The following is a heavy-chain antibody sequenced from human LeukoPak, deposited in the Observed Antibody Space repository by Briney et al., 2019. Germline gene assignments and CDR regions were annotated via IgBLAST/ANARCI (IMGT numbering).Heavy chain of an antibody. V-gene: IGHV3-33*08. D-gene: IGHD6-19*01. CDR3: ARDRAVAVKHDAFDI. Sequence: GGSLRLSCAASGFTVSSNYMSWVRQAPGKGLEWVAVIWYDGSNKYYADSVKGRFTISRDNSKNTVYLQMNSLRAEDTAVYYCARDRAVAVKHDAFDIWGQGTMVTVSS. CDR1: GFTVSSNY. CDR2: IWYDGSNK. J-gene: IGHJ3*02.